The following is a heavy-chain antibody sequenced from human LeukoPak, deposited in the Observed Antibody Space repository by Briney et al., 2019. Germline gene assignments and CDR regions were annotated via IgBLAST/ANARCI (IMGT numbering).Heavy chain of an antibody. V-gene: IGHV3-30-3*01. J-gene: IGHJ6*02. CDR2: ISYDGSNK. D-gene: IGHD4-17*01. Sequence: GGSLRLSCAASGLTFSSYAMHWVRQAPGKGLEWVAVISYDGSNKYYADSVKGRFTISRDNSKNTLYLQMNSLRAEDTAVYYCARGASTVTYPRVYYYYGMDVWGQGTTVTVSS. CDR3: ARGASTVTYPRVYYYYGMDV. CDR1: GLTFSSYA.